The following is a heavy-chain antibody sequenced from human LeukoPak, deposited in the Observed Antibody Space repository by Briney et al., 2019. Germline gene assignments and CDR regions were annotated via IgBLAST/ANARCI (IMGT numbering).Heavy chain of an antibody. D-gene: IGHD6-13*01. J-gene: IGHJ6*03. Sequence: ASVKVSCKASGYTFTGYYMHWVRQAPGQGLEWMGWINPNSGGTNYAQKFQGRVTMTRDTSTSTVYMELSSLRSEDTAVYYCARGPEAGSSERDYYYYYYMDVWGKGTTVTVSS. CDR2: INPNSGGT. CDR1: GYTFTGYY. CDR3: ARGPEAGSSERDYYYYYYMDV. V-gene: IGHV1-2*02.